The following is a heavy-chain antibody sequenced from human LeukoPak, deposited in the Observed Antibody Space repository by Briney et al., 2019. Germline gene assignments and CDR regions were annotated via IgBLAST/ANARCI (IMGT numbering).Heavy chain of an antibody. CDR3: ARVRPGFGPDY. CDR2: IYYSGST. V-gene: IGHV4-39*07. J-gene: IGHJ4*02. D-gene: IGHD3-10*01. CDR1: GGSISSSSYY. Sequence: SETLSLTCTVSGGSISSSSYYWGWIRQPPGKGLEWIGSIYYSGSTYYNPSLKSRVTISVDTSKNQFSLKLSSVTAADTAVYYCARVRPGFGPDYWGQGTLVTVSS.